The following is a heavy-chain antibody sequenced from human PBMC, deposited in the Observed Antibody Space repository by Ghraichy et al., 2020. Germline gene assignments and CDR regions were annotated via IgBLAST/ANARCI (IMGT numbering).Heavy chain of an antibody. V-gene: IGHV3-30*03. CDR2: TSRDESIK. Sequence: GGSLRLSCAASGFTFSHYGIHWVRQAPGKGLEWVAVTSRDESIKYYADSVKGRFTISRDNPKNMVFLEMKSLRNDDTAVYYCVRDGGYGGDYWGRGTLVTVSS. J-gene: IGHJ4*02. CDR3: VRDGGYGGDY. CDR1: GFTFSHYG. D-gene: IGHD4-23*01.